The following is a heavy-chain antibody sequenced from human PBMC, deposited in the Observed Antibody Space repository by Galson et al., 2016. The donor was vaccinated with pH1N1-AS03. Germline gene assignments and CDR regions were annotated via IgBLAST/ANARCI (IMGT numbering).Heavy chain of an antibody. Sequence: TLSLTCSVSGAPIASGSHYWTWIRQLPGKGLEWIGYIYYSGTTKFNPSLTTRVTMSVDRSKSQFSLNLMSVTAADTAVYYCARDGQLWPHYYPLDVWGQGTTVTVSS. CDR2: IYYSGTT. CDR1: GAPIASGSHY. D-gene: IGHD3-22*01. CDR3: ARDGQLWPHYYPLDV. J-gene: IGHJ6*02. V-gene: IGHV4-61*01.